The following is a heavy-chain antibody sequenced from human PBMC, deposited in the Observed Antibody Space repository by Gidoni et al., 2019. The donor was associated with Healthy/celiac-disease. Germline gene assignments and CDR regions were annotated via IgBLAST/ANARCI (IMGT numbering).Heavy chain of an antibody. V-gene: IGHV4-39*01. Sequence: QLQLQESGPGLVKPSETLSLTCTVSGGSISSSSYYWGWIRQPPGKGLEWIGSISYSGSTYYNPSLKSRVTISVDTSKNQFSLKLSSVTAADTAVYYCARPVRTTVTTCWYFDLWGRGTLVTVSS. CDR2: ISYSGST. CDR3: ARPVRTTVTTCWYFDL. D-gene: IGHD4-4*01. J-gene: IGHJ2*01. CDR1: GGSISSSSYY.